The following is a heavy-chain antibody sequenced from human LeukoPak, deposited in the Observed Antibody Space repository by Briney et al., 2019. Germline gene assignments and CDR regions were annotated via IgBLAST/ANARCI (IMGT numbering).Heavy chain of an antibody. Sequence: RGSLRLSCAPPVDTFSSYAMHGVREAPRKGVEWGSVISYSGCNTYYADSVKGRFTISRDNSKNTLYLQMHSLRAEDTAVYYCAKDPRMTTLDYWGRGTLVTVSS. D-gene: IGHD4-11*01. J-gene: IGHJ4*02. CDR1: VDTFSSYA. CDR3: AKDPRMTTLDY. V-gene: IGHV3-30*07. CDR2: ISYSGCNT.